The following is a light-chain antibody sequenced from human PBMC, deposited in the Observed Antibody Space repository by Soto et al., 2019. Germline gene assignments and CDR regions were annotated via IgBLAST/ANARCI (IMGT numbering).Light chain of an antibody. CDR1: SSNIGSNT. J-gene: IGLJ1*01. V-gene: IGLV1-44*01. CDR3: AAWDYSLNGYV. Sequence: QSVLTQPPSASGTPGQRVTISCSGSSSNIGSNTVNWYQQLPGTAPKLLIYSNNQRHSGVPDRFSGSKSGTSASLAISGLQSEDEAEYYCAAWDYSLNGYVFGTGTKLTVL. CDR2: SNN.